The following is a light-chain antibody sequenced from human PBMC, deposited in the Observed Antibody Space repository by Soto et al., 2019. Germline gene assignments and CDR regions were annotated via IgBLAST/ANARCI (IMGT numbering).Light chain of an antibody. CDR1: SSNIGSNT. J-gene: IGLJ3*02. V-gene: IGLV1-44*01. CDR2: SNN. CDR3: AAWDDSLNGGV. Sequence: QSVLTQPPSVSATPGQRVTISCSGSSSNIGSNTVNWYQQLPGTAPKLVIYSNNQRPSGVPDRFSGSKSGTSASLAIGGLQSEDEADYYCAAWDDSLNGGVFGGGTEVTV.